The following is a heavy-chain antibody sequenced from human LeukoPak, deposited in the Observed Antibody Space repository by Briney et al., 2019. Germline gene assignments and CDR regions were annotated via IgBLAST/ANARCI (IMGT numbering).Heavy chain of an antibody. CDR1: GFTFSSYS. CDR2: INSDGSST. J-gene: IGHJ6*03. Sequence: PGASLRLSCAASGFTFSSYSMNWVRQAPGKGLEWVSRINSDGSSTSYADSVKGRFTISRDNAKNTLYLQMNRLRAEDTAVYYCARVRKEVGATYFYYYYMDVWGKG. D-gene: IGHD1-26*01. V-gene: IGHV3-74*01. CDR3: ARVRKEVGATYFYYYYMDV.